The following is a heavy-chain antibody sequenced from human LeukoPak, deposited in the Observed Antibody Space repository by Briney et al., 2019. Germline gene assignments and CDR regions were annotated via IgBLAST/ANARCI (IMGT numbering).Heavy chain of an antibody. CDR3: ARDTVAGNYFGY. Sequence: SQTLSLTCAISGDSVSSNTATWNWVRQSPSRGLEWLGRTYYRSKWFYEYALSVKSRITINPDTSKNQFSLKLNSVTPEDTAVYYCARDTVAGNYFGYWGQGTLVTVSS. J-gene: IGHJ4*02. V-gene: IGHV6-1*01. CDR1: GDSVSSNTAT. CDR2: TYYRSKWFY. D-gene: IGHD6-19*01.